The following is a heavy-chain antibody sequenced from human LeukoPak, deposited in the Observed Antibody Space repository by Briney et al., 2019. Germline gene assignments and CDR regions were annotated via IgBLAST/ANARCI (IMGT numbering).Heavy chain of an antibody. V-gene: IGHV4-39*01. CDR3: ASTRSSWYRWFDP. J-gene: IGHJ5*02. CDR1: GGSISSSSYY. CDR2: IYYSGST. Sequence: SETLSLTCTVSGGSISSSSYYWGWIRQPPGKGLEWIGSIYYSGSTYYNPSLKSRVTISVDTSKNQFSLKLSSVTAADTAVYYCASTRSSWYRWFDPWGQGTLVTVSS. D-gene: IGHD6-13*01.